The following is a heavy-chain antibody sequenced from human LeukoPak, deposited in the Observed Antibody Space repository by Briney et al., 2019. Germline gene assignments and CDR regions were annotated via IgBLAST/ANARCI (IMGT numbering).Heavy chain of an antibody. CDR3: ASWNERGPIGFDI. D-gene: IGHD1-1*01. J-gene: IGHJ3*02. V-gene: IGHV4-39*07. CDR1: GGSISSSYF. CDR2: IYYNDNT. Sequence: TSETLSLTCTVSGGSISSSYFWGWIRQPPGKGLEWIGSIYYNDNTYYNPSLKSGVTISLDTSKNQFSLKLTSVTAADTAVYYCASWNERGPIGFDIWGQGTMVTVSS.